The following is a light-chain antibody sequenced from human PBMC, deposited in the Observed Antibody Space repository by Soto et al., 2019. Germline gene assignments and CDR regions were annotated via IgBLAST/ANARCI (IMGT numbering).Light chain of an antibody. CDR3: CSYAGSSTFYV. V-gene: IGLV2-23*01. CDR1: RSDVGSYNL. J-gene: IGLJ1*01. Sequence: QSPLTQPASVSGSPGQSITISCTGTRSDVGSYNLVSWYQQHPGKAPKLMIYEGSKRPSGVSNRFSGSKSGNTASLTISGLQAEDEADYYCCSYAGSSTFYVFGTGTKLTVL. CDR2: EGS.